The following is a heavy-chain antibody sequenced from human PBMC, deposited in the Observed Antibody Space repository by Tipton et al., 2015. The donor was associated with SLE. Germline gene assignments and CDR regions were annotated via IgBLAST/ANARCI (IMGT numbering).Heavy chain of an antibody. CDR3: ARDEGSSGWYEAFDI. Sequence: SLRLSCAASGFTFSSFLMSWVRQAPGKGLEWVANIKQDGSEKYYVDSVKGRFTNSRDNAKNSLYLQMNSLRAEDTAVYYCARDEGSSGWYEAFDIWGQGTMVTVSS. V-gene: IGHV3-7*03. D-gene: IGHD6-19*01. CDR2: IKQDGSEK. CDR1: GFTFSSFL. J-gene: IGHJ3*02.